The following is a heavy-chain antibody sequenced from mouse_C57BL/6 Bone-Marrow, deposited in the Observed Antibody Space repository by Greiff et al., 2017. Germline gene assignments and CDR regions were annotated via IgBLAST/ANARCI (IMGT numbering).Heavy chain of an antibody. CDR2: IYPRSGNT. D-gene: IGHD2-4*01. V-gene: IGHV1-81*01. Sequence: VQLQQSGAELARPGASVKLSCKASGYTFTSYGLSWVKQRTGPGLEWIAEIYPRSGNTSYNEKLQGKATLTAANSSSTAYIELRRLTSEDSSFYFCVDYGGFADWGQGTLVTVSA. CDR3: VDYGGFAD. CDR1: GYTFTSYG. J-gene: IGHJ3*01.